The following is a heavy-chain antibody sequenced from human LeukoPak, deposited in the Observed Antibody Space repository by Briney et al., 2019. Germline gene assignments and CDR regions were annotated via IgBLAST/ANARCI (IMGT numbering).Heavy chain of an antibody. CDR1: GFTFSSYA. V-gene: IGHV3-23*01. Sequence: GGSLRLSCAASGFTFSSYAMTWVRQAPGKGLEWVSGISNSGGNTYYADSAKGRFTISRDNSKNTLYLQMNSLRAEDTAVYYCAKVRSTSCYAALDYWGQGTLVIVSS. CDR2: ISNSGGNT. J-gene: IGHJ4*02. D-gene: IGHD2-2*01. CDR3: AKVRSTSCYAALDY.